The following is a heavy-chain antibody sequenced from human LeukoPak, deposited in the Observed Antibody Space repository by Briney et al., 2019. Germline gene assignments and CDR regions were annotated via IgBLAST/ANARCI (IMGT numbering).Heavy chain of an antibody. D-gene: IGHD3-22*01. V-gene: IGHV4-39*01. CDR3: AKSYYDSSPDY. J-gene: IGHJ4*02. CDR1: GGSISSSSYY. Sequence: SETLSLTCTVSGGSISSSSYYWGWIRQPPGKGLEWIGSIYYSGSTNYNPSLKSRVTIPVETSKNQFSLKLNSVTAADTAVYFCAKSYYDSSPDYWGQGTLVTVSS. CDR2: IYYSGST.